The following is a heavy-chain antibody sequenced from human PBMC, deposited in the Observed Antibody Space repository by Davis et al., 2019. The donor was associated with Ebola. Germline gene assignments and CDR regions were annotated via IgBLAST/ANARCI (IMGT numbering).Heavy chain of an antibody. Sequence: ASVKVSCKASGGTFSTYAISWVRQATGQGLEWMGWMNPNSGNTGYAQKFQGRVTMTRNTSISTAYMELSSLRSEDTAVYYCARGITMVRGVTPMDVWGQGTTVTVSS. J-gene: IGHJ6*02. CDR1: GGTFSTYA. V-gene: IGHV1-8*02. CDR3: ARGITMVRGVTPMDV. CDR2: MNPNSGNT. D-gene: IGHD3-10*01.